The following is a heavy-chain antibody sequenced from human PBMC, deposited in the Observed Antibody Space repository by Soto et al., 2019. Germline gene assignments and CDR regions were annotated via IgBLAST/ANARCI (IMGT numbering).Heavy chain of an antibody. CDR1: GFTFSSYA. CDR3: AKYPGSCSSSWYANAFDI. D-gene: IGHD6-13*01. Sequence: EVQLLESGGGLVQPGTPLRLSCAVSGFTFSSYAMGWVRQAPGKGLEWVSGISASGGYTYYADSVKGRFTISRDNSKNTLYLQMNRLRAEDTAVYYCAKYPGSCSSSWYANAFDIWGQGTMVTVSS. J-gene: IGHJ3*02. V-gene: IGHV3-23*01. CDR2: ISASGGYT.